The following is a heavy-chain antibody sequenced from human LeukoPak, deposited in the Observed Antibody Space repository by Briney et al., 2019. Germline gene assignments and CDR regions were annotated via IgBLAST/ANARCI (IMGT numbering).Heavy chain of an antibody. CDR3: ARVGYSYGEEYYYYYMDV. J-gene: IGHJ6*03. V-gene: IGHV4-59*01. D-gene: IGHD5-18*01. CDR1: GGSISSYY. CDR2: IYYSGSP. Sequence: SETLSLTCTVSGGSISSYYWSWIRQPPGKGLEWIGYIYYSGSPNYNHSLKSRVTISVDTSKNQFSMKLSSVTAADTAVYYCARVGYSYGEEYYYYYMDVWGKGTTVTISS.